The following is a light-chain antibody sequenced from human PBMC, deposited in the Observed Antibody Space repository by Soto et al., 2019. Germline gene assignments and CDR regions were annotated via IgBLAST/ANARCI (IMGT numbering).Light chain of an antibody. CDR2: GAS. CDR3: QQYGSSPTT. J-gene: IGKJ1*01. Sequence: ETVMTRSPATLSVSPGGRATLSCRASKSISDTLAWYQQKPGQAPRSVIFGASFRATGIPDRFSGSGSGTDFTLTISRLETEDFAVYYCQQYGSSPTTFGQGTKVDIK. CDR1: KSISDT. V-gene: IGKV3-20*01.